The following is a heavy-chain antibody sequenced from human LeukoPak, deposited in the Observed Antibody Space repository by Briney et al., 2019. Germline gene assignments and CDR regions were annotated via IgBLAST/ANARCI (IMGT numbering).Heavy chain of an antibody. CDR2: IYYSGST. D-gene: IGHD5-18*01. Sequence: SQTLSLTCTVSGGSISSSSYYWGWMRQPPGKGLEWIGSIYYSGSTYYNPSLKSRVTISVDTSTNQFSLKLSSVTAADTAVYYCARRYSGWIQQDGYFDYWGQGTLVTVSS. CDR1: GGSISSSSYY. J-gene: IGHJ4*02. CDR3: ARRYSGWIQQDGYFDY. V-gene: IGHV4-39*01.